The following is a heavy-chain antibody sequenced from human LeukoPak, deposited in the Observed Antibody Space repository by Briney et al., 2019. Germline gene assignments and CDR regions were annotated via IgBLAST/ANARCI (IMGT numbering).Heavy chain of an antibody. V-gene: IGHV3-23*01. Sequence: SGGSLRLSCEASGFTFSSYAIRWVRQAPGTGLEWVSSIPGSGGATYYADSVRGRFSISRDSSKNTVYLQMNSLRAEDTAVYYCARDRGYRTFDYWGQGTLVTVSS. J-gene: IGHJ4*02. CDR2: IPGSGGAT. CDR1: GFTFSSYA. CDR3: ARDRGYRTFDY. D-gene: IGHD5-18*01.